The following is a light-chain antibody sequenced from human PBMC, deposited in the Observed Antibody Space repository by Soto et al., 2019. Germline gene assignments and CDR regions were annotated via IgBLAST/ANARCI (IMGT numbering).Light chain of an antibody. V-gene: IGLV1-44*01. CDR3: AAWDDSLNVYV. CDR1: SSNIGSNT. Sequence: QSALTQPPSVSGTPGQRVTISCSGSSSNIGSNTVNWYQQLPGTAPKLLIYSNNQRPSGVPDRFSGSKSGTSASLAISGLQSEDEADYYCAAWDDSLNVYVFGTGTKLTVL. J-gene: IGLJ1*01. CDR2: SNN.